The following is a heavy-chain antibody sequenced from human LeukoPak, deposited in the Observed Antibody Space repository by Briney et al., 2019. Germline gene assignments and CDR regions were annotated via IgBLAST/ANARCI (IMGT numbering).Heavy chain of an antibody. CDR2: IYYSGST. J-gene: IGHJ6*03. V-gene: IGHV4-31*03. Sequence: PSETLSLTCTVSGGSISSGGYYWSWIRQHPGKGLEWIGYIYYSGSTYYNPSLKSRVTISVDTSKNQFSLKLSSVTAADTAVYCCARSGWPARGYYYYYMDVWGKGTTVTVSS. CDR1: GGSISSGGYY. D-gene: IGHD2-15*01. CDR3: ARSGWPARGYYYYYMDV.